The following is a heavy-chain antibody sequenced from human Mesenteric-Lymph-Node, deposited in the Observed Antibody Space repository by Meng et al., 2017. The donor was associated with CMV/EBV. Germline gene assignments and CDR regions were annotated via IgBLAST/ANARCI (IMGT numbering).Heavy chain of an antibody. V-gene: IGHV3-23*01. CDR3: APIAVAGDDAFDI. Sequence: GGSLRLSCTAAGFTIDKYAMTWIRQAPGTGLEYISAISDTGSSTYHMDSVRGRFTISRDTSKNTVYLQMNSLRAEDTAVYYCAPIAVAGDDAFDIWGQGTMVTVSS. D-gene: IGHD6-19*01. CDR2: ISDTGSST. J-gene: IGHJ3*02. CDR1: GFTIDKYA.